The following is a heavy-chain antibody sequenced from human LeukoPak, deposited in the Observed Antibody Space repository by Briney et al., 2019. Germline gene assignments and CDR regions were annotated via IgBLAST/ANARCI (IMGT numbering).Heavy chain of an antibody. CDR3: AKDRDSSGFYYFDY. J-gene: IGHJ4*02. CDR2: ISGGGGRT. CDR1: GFTFGSYA. D-gene: IGHD6-19*01. Sequence: GSLRLSCAASGFTFGSYAMTWVRQAPGKGLEWVSTISGGGGRTYYADSVKGRFTISRDNSKNTLYLQMNSLRAEDTAVYYCAKDRDSSGFYYFDYWGQGTLVTVSS. V-gene: IGHV3-23*01.